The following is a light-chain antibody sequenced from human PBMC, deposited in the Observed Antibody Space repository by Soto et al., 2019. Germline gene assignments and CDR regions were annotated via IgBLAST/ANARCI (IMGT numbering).Light chain of an antibody. CDR3: MQALQSPVT. CDR2: LGS. V-gene: IGKV2-28*01. CDR1: QSLLHTDGYNY. J-gene: IGKJ5*01. Sequence: DIVMTQSPLSLPVTPGEPASISCRSSQSLLHTDGYNYLDWYLQKSGQSPQLLIYLGSNRASGVPDRFSGSGSGRDFTLKISRVEAEDVGVYYCMQALQSPVTVGQGTRLDIK.